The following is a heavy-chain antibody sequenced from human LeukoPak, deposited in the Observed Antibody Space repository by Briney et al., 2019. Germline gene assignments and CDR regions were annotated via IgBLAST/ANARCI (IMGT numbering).Heavy chain of an antibody. Sequence: SETLSLTCTVSGGSISSRSYYWGWIRQPPGKGLEWIGSIYYSGSTYYNPSLKSRFTISVDTSKNPFSLKLSSVTAADTAVYYCARLIPSLRSIDYWRQGTLVTVSS. CDR1: GGSISSRSYY. D-gene: IGHD3-16*02. J-gene: IGHJ4*02. V-gene: IGHV4-39*01. CDR2: IYYSGST. CDR3: ARLIPSLRSIDY.